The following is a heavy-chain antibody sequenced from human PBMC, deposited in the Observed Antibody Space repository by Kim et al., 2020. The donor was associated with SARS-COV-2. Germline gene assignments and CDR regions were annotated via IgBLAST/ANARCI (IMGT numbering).Heavy chain of an antibody. CDR2: INPNSGGT. CDR3: ARGGVPVVVPAAIGDY. CDR1: GYTFTGYY. J-gene: IGHJ4*02. D-gene: IGHD2-2*02. Sequence: ASVKVSCKASGYTFTGYYMHWVRQAPGQGLEWMGWINPNSGGTNYAQKVQGRVTMTRDTSISTAYMELSRLRSDDTAVYYCARGGVPVVVPAAIGDYWGQGTLVTVSS. V-gene: IGHV1-2*02.